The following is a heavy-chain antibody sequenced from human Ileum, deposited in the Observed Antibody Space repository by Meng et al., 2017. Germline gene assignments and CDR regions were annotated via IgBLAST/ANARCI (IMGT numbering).Heavy chain of an antibody. J-gene: IGHJ3*01. Sequence: ESLKIPCAVSGLTFSHSWLGWVRQAPGKGLEWVGRVKNKGDGGTTDYAAPVKGRFTISRDDAKHTLYLQMNSLNTEDPAVYYCTTAQICDSHSGWHDAFNFWGQGTMVTVSS. CDR2: VKNKGDGGTT. CDR1: GLTFSHSW. D-gene: IGHD6-19*01. CDR3: TTAQICDSHSGWHDAFNF. V-gene: IGHV3-15*01.